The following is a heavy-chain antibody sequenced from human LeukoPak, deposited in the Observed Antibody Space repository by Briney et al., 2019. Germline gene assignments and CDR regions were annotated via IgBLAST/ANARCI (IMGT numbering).Heavy chain of an antibody. J-gene: IGHJ4*02. D-gene: IGHD1-1*01. CDR1: GFTFSNST. Sequence: GGSLGLSFSASGFTFSNSTMNWVRQAPGKGLEWVSSISGSSNYIYYADSVKGRFTISRDNAKNSLYLQMNRLRAEDTAVYYCATHWNLDYWGQGTLVTVSS. V-gene: IGHV3-21*01. CDR3: ATHWNLDY. CDR2: ISGSSNYI.